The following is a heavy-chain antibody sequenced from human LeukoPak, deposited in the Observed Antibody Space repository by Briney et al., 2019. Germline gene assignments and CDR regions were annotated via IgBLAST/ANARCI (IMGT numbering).Heavy chain of an antibody. V-gene: IGHV4-34*01. CDR3: ARIYYYDSSGYYEGGDYYYGMDV. CDR1: GGSFSGYY. CDR2: INHSGST. J-gene: IGHJ6*02. Sequence: PSEALSLTCAVYGGSFSGYYWSWIRQPPGKGLEWIGEINHSGSTNYNPSLKSRVTISVDTSKNQFSLKLSSVTAADTAVYYCARIYYYDSSGYYEGGDYYYGMDVWGQGTTVTVSS. D-gene: IGHD3-22*01.